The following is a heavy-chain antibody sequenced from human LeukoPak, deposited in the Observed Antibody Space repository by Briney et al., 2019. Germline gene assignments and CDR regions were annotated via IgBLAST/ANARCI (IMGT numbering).Heavy chain of an antibody. V-gene: IGHV3-33*01. CDR1: GFTFSSYG. D-gene: IGHD3-22*01. J-gene: IGHJ5*02. Sequence: PGGSLRLSCAASGFTFSSYGMHWVRQAPGKGLEWVAVIWYDGSNKYYADSVKGRFTISGDNSKNTLYLQMNSLRAEDTAVYYCARESDTMIADPWGQGTLVTVSS. CDR3: ARESDTMIADP. CDR2: IWYDGSNK.